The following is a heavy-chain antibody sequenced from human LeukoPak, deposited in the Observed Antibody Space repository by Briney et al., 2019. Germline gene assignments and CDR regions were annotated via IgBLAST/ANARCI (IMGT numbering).Heavy chain of an antibody. D-gene: IGHD6-19*01. CDR2: IYWNDDK. J-gene: IGHJ5*02. V-gene: IGHV2-5*01. Sequence: SGPTLVNPTQTLTLTCSFSGFSLSTSGVGVVWIRQPPGKALEWLALIYWNDDKRYSPSLKSRLTITKDTSKNQVVLTMTNMDPVDTATYYCAHRRSGGWSGRNLKRWFDPWGQGTLVTVSS. CDR1: GFSLSTSGVG. CDR3: AHRRSGGWSGRNLKRWFDP.